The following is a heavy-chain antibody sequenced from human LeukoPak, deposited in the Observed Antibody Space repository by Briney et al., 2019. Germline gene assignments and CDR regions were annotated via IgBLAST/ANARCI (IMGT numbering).Heavy chain of an antibody. J-gene: IGHJ4*02. CDR2: IKYYEREI. CDR3: VRVTTTGYFDY. CDR1: EITFSSSW. Sequence: GSSRRSSGAASEITFSSSWMAWFRQSPGKGLELVDSIKYYEREIHYVDSVKARITISTDNAKNSLYIQMDRLRDEDTAVYFCVRVTTTGYFDYWGQGSLVTVSS. V-gene: IGHV3-7*04. D-gene: IGHD1-1*01.